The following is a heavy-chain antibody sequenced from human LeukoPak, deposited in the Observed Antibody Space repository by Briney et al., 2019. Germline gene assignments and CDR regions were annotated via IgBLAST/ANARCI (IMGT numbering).Heavy chain of an antibody. V-gene: IGHV4-34*01. CDR1: GGSFSGYY. Sequence: SETLSLTCAVYGGSFSGYYWCWIRQPPGKGLEWIGEINHSGSTNYNPSLKSRVTISVDTSKNQFSLKLSSVTAADTAVYYCARGRPWFDYWGQGTLVTVSS. J-gene: IGHJ4*02. CDR2: INHSGST. CDR3: ARGRPWFDY.